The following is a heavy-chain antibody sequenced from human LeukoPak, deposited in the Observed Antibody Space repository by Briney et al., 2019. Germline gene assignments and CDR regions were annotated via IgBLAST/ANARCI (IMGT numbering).Heavy chain of an antibody. CDR1: GYTFTSYG. J-gene: IGHJ4*02. D-gene: IGHD7-27*01. V-gene: IGHV1-8*02. CDR3: ARGPPNWGYDY. CDR2: MSPNSGDT. Sequence: GASVQVSCKASGYTFTSYGISWVRQAPGQRPEWMGWMSPNSGDTGYAQKFQDRVTMTRNTSISTAYMELSSLRSDDTAVYYCARGPPNWGYDYWGPGTLVTVSS.